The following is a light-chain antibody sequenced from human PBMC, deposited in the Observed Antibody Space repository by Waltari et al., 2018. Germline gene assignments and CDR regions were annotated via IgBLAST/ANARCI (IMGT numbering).Light chain of an antibody. CDR2: SNN. CDR1: SSNIGSNT. V-gene: IGLV1-44*01. J-gene: IGLJ1*01. Sequence: QSVLTQPPSASGTPGQRVTISCSGSSSNIGSNTGNWYQQLPGTAPKLLIYSNNQLPSGVPARFSGSKSGTSASLAISGLQSEDEADYYCAAWDDSLNGYVFGTGTKVTVL. CDR3: AAWDDSLNGYV.